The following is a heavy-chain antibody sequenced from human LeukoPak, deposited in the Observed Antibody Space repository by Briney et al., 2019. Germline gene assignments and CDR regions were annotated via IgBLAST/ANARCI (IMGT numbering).Heavy chain of an antibody. CDR1: GGSISSGDYY. V-gene: IGHV4-30-4*01. Sequence: SETLSLTCTVSGGSISSGDYYWSWIRQPPGKGLEWIGYIYYSGSTYYNPSLKSRVTISVDTSKNQFPLKLSSVTAANTAVYYCARDLLNEGNHLDYWGQGTLVTVSS. CDR3: ARDLLNEGNHLDY. CDR2: IYYSGST. J-gene: IGHJ4*02. D-gene: IGHD4-23*01.